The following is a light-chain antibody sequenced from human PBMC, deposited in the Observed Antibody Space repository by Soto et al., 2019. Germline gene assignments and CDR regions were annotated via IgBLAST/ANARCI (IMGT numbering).Light chain of an antibody. CDR3: CSYAGSRV. Sequence: QSALTQPASVSGSPGQSITISCTGTSSDVGSYNLVSWYQQHQGKAPKLMIYEGSKRPSGVSNRFSGSKSGNTASLTFSGLQAEDEAEYYCCSYAGSRVFGGGTKLTV. J-gene: IGLJ3*02. CDR1: SSDVGSYNL. CDR2: EGS. V-gene: IGLV2-23*01.